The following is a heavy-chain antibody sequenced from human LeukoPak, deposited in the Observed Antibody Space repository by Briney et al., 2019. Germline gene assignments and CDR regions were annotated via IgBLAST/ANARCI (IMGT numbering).Heavy chain of an antibody. CDR3: AKVAAAGTRSGLGYFDY. D-gene: IGHD6-13*01. J-gene: IGHJ4*02. CDR2: ISGSGGST. CDR1: GFTFSSYA. Sequence: GGSLRLSCAASGFTFSSYAMSWVRQAPGKGLEWVSAISGSGGSTYYADSVKGRFTISRDNSKNTLYLQMNSLRAEDTAVYYCAKVAAAGTRSGLGYFDYWGQGTLVTVSS. V-gene: IGHV3-23*01.